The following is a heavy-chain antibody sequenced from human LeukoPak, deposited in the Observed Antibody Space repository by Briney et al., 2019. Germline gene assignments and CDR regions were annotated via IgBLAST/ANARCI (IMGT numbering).Heavy chain of an antibody. V-gene: IGHV1-18*01. J-gene: IGHJ4*02. CDR2: ISAYNGNT. D-gene: IGHD2-2*01. CDR1: GYTFTSYG. CDR3: AREFRFSRSSTSCYTN. Sequence: ASVKVSCKASGYTFTSYGISWVRQAPGQGLEWMGWISAYNGNTNYAQKLQGRVTMTTDTSTSTVYMELRSLRSDDTAVYYCAREFRFSRSSTSCYTNWGQGTLVTVSS.